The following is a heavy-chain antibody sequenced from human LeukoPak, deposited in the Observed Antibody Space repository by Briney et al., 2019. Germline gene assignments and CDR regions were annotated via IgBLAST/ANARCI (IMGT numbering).Heavy chain of an antibody. V-gene: IGHV3-23*01. CDR2: ITDSGGNT. CDR1: GFTFSSYD. J-gene: IGHJ4*02. CDR3: ATRLGGYGEGGLDY. D-gene: IGHD3-16*01. Sequence: GGSLRLSCAASGFTFSSYDMNWVRQAPGKGLEWVSTITDSGGNTWYADSVKGRFTISRDNSKNTVYLQMNSLRAEDTAVYYCATRLGGYGEGGLDYWGQGTLVTVSS.